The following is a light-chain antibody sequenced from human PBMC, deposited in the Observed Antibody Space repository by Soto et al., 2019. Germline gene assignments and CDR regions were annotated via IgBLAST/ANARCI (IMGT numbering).Light chain of an antibody. CDR2: DAS. CDR3: QHRSNWLGT. CDR1: QSVGSF. Sequence: EIVLTQSPATLSLSPGERATLSCRASQSVGSFLAWYQQKSGQAPRLLIYDASNRAPGIPARFSSSGSGTDFTLTISSLEPEDFAVYYCQHRSNWLGTFGPGTKVDIK. V-gene: IGKV3-11*01. J-gene: IGKJ3*01.